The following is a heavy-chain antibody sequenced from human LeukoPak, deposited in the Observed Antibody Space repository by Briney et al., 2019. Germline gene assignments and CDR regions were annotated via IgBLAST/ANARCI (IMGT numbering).Heavy chain of an antibody. D-gene: IGHD6-13*01. CDR1: GFTFSSYW. J-gene: IGHJ4*02. CDR2: INSDGSST. CDR3: ARDRIVRLSPHSSSWYVFDY. V-gene: IGHV3-74*01. Sequence: GGSLRLSCAAFGFTFSSYWMHWVRQAPGKGLVWVSRINSDGSSTSYADSVKGRFTISRDNAKNTLYLQMNSLRAEDTAVYCCARDRIVRLSPHSSSWYVFDYWGQGTLVTVSS.